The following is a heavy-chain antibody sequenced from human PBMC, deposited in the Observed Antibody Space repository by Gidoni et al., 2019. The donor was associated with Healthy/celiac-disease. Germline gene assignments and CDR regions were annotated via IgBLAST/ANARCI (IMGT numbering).Heavy chain of an antibody. V-gene: IGHV3-21*01. J-gene: IGHJ6*03. CDR2: ISSSSSYI. CDR1: GFPFSSYT. Sequence: EVQLVESGVGLVKPGGSLRLSCAASGFPFSSYTRNWVRQAPGKGLGWVSSISSSSSYIYYADSVKGRFTISRDNAKNSLYLQMNSLRAEDTAVYYCARDDMDVWGKGTTVTVSS. CDR3: ARDDMDV.